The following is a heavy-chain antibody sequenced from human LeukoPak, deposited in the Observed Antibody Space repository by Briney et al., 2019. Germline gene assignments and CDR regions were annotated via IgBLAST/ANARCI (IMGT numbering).Heavy chain of an antibody. D-gene: IGHD2-2*01. J-gene: IGHJ4*02. CDR1: GFTFSSYR. CDR2: IKQDGSEK. Sequence: GGSLRLSCAASGFTFSSYRMSWVRQAPGKGLEWVANIKQDGSEKYYVDSVKGRFTISRDNAKNSLYLQMNSLRAEDTAVYYCASHCSSTSCYDIHFDYWGQGTLVTVSS. V-gene: IGHV3-7*01. CDR3: ASHCSSTSCYDIHFDY.